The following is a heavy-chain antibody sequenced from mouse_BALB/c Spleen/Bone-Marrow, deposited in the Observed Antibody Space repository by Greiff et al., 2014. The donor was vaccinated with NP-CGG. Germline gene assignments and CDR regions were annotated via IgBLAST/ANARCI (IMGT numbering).Heavy chain of an antibody. Sequence: VQLQQSGAELVRPGSSVKISCKASGYALSSNWMNWVKQGPGQGLEWIGQIYPGDGDTNYNGKFQGKATLTADKSSSTAYMQLSSLTSEDSAVYFCARGDYRYGDFATDYWGQGTSVTVSS. CDR1: GYALSSNW. D-gene: IGHD2-12*01. V-gene: IGHV1-80*01. J-gene: IGHJ4*01. CDR3: ARGDYRYGDFATDY. CDR2: IYPGDGDT.